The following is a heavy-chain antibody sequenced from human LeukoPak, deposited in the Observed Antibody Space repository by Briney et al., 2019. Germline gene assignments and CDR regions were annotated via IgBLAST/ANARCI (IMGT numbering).Heavy chain of an antibody. CDR1: GGSISSYY. V-gene: IGHV4-59*01. D-gene: IGHD3-10*01. CDR3: AREPRGTMVRGRWDRWFDP. CDR2: IYYSGST. J-gene: IGHJ5*02. Sequence: EPSETLSLTCTVSGGSISSYYWSWIRQPPGKGLEWIGYIYYSGSTNYNPSLKSRVTISVDTSKNQFSLKLSSVTAADTAVYYCAREPRGTMVRGRWDRWFDPWGQGTLVTVSS.